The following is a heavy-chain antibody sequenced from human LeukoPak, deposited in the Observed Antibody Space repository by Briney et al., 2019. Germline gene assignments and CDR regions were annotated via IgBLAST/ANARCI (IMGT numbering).Heavy chain of an antibody. J-gene: IGHJ5*02. CDR2: INPNSGGT. V-gene: IGHV1-2*02. D-gene: IGHD3-10*01. Sequence: ASVKVSCKVSGYTLTELSMHWVRQAPGQGLEWMGWINPNSGGTNYAQKFQGRVTMTRDTSISTAYMELSRLRSDDTAVYYCARDQILLWFGELNWFDPWGQGTLVTVSS. CDR1: GYTLTELS. CDR3: ARDQILLWFGELNWFDP.